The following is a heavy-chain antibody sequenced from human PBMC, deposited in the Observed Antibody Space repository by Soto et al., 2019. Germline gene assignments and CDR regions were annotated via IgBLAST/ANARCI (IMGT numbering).Heavy chain of an antibody. Sequence: SVKVSCKASGGTFSSQAISWVRQAPRQGLEWMGGIIPIFGTANYSQKFQGRVTIIADESTRTAHMELSSLRSEDTAVYYCARGVSSVQLERRHGMDVWGQGTTVTVSS. V-gene: IGHV1-69*13. D-gene: IGHD1-1*01. CDR3: ARGVSSVQLERRHGMDV. CDR2: IIPIFGTA. CDR1: GGTFSSQA. J-gene: IGHJ6*02.